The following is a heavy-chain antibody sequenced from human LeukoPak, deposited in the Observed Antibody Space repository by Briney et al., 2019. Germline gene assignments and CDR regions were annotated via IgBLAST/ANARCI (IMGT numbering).Heavy chain of an antibody. CDR1: GYSISSGYY. CDR2: IYYSGST. D-gene: IGHD2-15*01. Sequence: SETLSLTCTVSGYSISSGYYWGWIRQPPGKGLEWIGSIYYSGSTYYNPSLKSRVTISVDTSKNQFSLKLSSVTAADTAVYYCARLRCSGGSCPDDAFDIWGQGTMVTVSS. J-gene: IGHJ3*02. CDR3: ARLRCSGGSCPDDAFDI. V-gene: IGHV4-38-2*02.